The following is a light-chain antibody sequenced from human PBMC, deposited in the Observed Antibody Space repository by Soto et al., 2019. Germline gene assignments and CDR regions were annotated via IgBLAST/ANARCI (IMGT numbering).Light chain of an antibody. V-gene: IGLV2-14*01. Sequence: QSVLTQPASVSGSPRQSTTISCTGSSSDIGSFNYVSWYQQHPGKAPKLMIYDVADRPSGVSNRFSGSKSGDTAYLTISGIQPEDEADYYCSSYTTSSTLYVFGTGTKVTVL. J-gene: IGLJ1*01. CDR1: SSDIGSFNY. CDR2: DVA. CDR3: SSYTTSSTLYV.